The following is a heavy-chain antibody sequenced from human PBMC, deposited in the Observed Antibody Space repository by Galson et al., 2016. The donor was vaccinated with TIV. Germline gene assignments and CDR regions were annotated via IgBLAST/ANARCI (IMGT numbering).Heavy chain of an antibody. J-gene: IGHJ4*02. Sequence: SLRLSCAASGFTFNIYAMNWVRQAPGRGLEWVSGISGSGGNTYYADSVKGRLTISRDNSRNTLYLQVNSLRAEDTAVYYCAKTRYQLLSAFDYWGQGTLVTVSS. CDR2: ISGSGGNT. CDR1: GFTFNIYA. CDR3: AKTRYQLLSAFDY. D-gene: IGHD2-2*01. V-gene: IGHV3-23*01.